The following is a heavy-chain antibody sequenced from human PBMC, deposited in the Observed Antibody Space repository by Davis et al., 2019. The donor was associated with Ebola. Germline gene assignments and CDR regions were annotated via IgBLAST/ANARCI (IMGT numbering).Heavy chain of an antibody. CDR3: ASKHGYCSSTSCPGGYYYYMDV. D-gene: IGHD2-2*03. V-gene: IGHV1-58*01. J-gene: IGHJ6*03. Sequence: SVKVSCKASGFTFTSSAVQWVRQARGQRLEWIGWIVVGSGNTNYAQKFQGRVTITADESTSTAYMELSSLRSEDTAVYYCASKHGYCSSTSCPGGYYYYMDVWGKGTTVTVSS. CDR1: GFTFTSSA. CDR2: IVVGSGNT.